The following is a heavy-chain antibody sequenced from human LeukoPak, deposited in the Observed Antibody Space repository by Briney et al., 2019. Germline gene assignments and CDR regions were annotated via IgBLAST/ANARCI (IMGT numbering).Heavy chain of an antibody. CDR2: INWNGGST. D-gene: IGHD1-26*01. CDR1: GFTFDDYG. CDR3: ARLGVGATRDAFDI. V-gene: IGHV3-20*04. J-gene: IGHJ3*02. Sequence: GGSLKLSCAASGFTFDDYGMSWVRQAPGKGLEWVSGINWNGGSTGYADSVKGRFTISRDNAKNSLYLQMNSLRAEDTALYYCARLGVGATRDAFDIWGQGTMVTVSS.